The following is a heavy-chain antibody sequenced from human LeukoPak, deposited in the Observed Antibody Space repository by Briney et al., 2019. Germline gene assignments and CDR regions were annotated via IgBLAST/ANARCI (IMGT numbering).Heavy chain of an antibody. V-gene: IGHV4-30-4*08. CDR3: ARERSGSGSYHSPFDY. CDR1: GGSISSGDYY. CDR2: IYYSGST. D-gene: IGHD3-10*01. J-gene: IGHJ4*02. Sequence: SETLSLTCTVSGGSISSGDYYWSWIRQPPGKGLEWIGYIYYSGSTYYNPSLKSRVTMSGGTSKNQFSLKLSSVTAADTAVYYCARERSGSGSYHSPFDYWGQGTLVTVSS.